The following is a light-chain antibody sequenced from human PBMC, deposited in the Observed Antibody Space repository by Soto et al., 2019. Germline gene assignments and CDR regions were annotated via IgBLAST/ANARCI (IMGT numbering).Light chain of an antibody. CDR1: QSVGSSH. J-gene: IGKJ4*01. Sequence: EIVLTQSPGTLSLSPGERATLSCRASQSVGSSHLVWYQQKPGQAPSLLMSSASNRATGIPDRFSGSGSGTEFTLTISRLEPEDFAVYYCQQYDSSPVTFGGGTKVEI. CDR2: SAS. V-gene: IGKV3-20*01. CDR3: QQYDSSPVT.